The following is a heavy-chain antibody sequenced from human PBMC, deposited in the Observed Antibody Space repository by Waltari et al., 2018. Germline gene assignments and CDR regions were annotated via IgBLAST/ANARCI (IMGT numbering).Heavy chain of an antibody. Sequence: HGGHTNYNPSLKRRATISVDKSRDQISLRLNSVTAADTATYFCARVYCDLDCFTYDNWGRGILVTVSS. CDR3: ARVYCDLDCFTYDN. D-gene: IGHD2-21*01. V-gene: IGHV4-4*01. J-gene: IGHJ4*02. CDR2: HGGHT.